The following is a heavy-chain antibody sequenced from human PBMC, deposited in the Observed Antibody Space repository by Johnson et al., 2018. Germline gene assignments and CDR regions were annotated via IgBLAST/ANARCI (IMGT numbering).Heavy chain of an antibody. CDR1: GFTFGDFV. CDR2: ISSDGRNT. J-gene: IGHJ1*01. D-gene: IGHD3-22*01. V-gene: IGHV3-30*03. CDR3: ARDKAPYYFDWYFQF. Sequence: QVQLVQSGGGAVQPGRSLRLSCVASGFTFGDFVMYWVRQAPGKGLEWVTAISSDGRNTYYADSVRGRFTISRDNAKNTLHLQMNGLRPEDTAVYYCARDKAPYYFDWYFQFWGQGTLVTVSS.